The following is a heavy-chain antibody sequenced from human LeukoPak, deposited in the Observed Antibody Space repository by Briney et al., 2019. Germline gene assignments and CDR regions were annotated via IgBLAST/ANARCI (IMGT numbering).Heavy chain of an antibody. Sequence: ASVKVSCKASGYDFTSFGTTWVRQAPGQGLEWMGWISPYNGNTRYVQKLQGRVTMTTDTSTSTAYMELRSLRFDDTAVYYCARAGSGSGWYFDYWGQGTLVTVSS. V-gene: IGHV1-18*01. J-gene: IGHJ4*02. CDR3: ARAGSGSGWYFDY. CDR2: ISPYNGNT. CDR1: GYDFTSFG. D-gene: IGHD6-19*01.